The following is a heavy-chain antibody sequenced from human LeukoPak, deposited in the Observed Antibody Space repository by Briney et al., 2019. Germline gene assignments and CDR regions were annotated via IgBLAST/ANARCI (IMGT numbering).Heavy chain of an antibody. Sequence: GGCLRLSCAASGFTFSSYSMNWVRQAPGKGLEWVSSISSSSSYIYYADSVKGRFTISRDNAKNSLYLQMNSLRAEDTAVYYCAGIAAAGTAYWGQGTLVTVSS. J-gene: IGHJ4*02. D-gene: IGHD6-13*01. V-gene: IGHV3-21*01. CDR1: GFTFSSYS. CDR2: ISSSSSYI. CDR3: AGIAAAGTAY.